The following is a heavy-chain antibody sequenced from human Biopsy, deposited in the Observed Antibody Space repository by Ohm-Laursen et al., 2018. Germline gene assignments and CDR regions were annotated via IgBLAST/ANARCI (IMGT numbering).Heavy chain of an antibody. CDR1: TGTLNSYG. Sequence: GSSVKVSCKPPTGTLNSYGIIWVRQAPGQGLEWMGRIIPILRTTAYAQTFLGRVTITADSPTSTVDMELTSLTSDDTAVYFCAREAIGYQLPCDDWGQGTLVTVSS. D-gene: IGHD2-2*01. J-gene: IGHJ4*02. V-gene: IGHV1-69*11. CDR2: IIPILRTT. CDR3: AREAIGYQLPCDD.